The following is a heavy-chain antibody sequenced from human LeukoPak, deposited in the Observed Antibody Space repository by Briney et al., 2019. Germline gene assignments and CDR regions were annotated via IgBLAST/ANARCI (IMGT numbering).Heavy chain of an antibody. Sequence: SVKVSCKASGGTFSSYAISWVRQAPGQGLEWMGGIIPIFGTANYAQKFQGRVTITRNTSISTAYMELSSLRSEDTAVYYCARVGNIVVVPAEVAFDPWGQGTLVTVSS. J-gene: IGHJ5*02. CDR3: ARVGNIVVVPAEVAFDP. CDR2: IIPIFGTA. V-gene: IGHV1-69*05. D-gene: IGHD2-2*01. CDR1: GGTFSSYA.